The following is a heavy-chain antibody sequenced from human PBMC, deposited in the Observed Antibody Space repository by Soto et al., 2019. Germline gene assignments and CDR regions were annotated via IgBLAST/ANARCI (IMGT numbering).Heavy chain of an antibody. CDR3: ARGYYNYVWGGFDP. CDR2: IYYSEST. J-gene: IGHJ5*02. CDR1: GGSISSYY. D-gene: IGHD3-16*01. Sequence: QVQLQESGPGLVKPSETLSLTCTVSGGSISSYYWSSIRQPPGKGLEWIGYIYYSESTNYNPSLNGRVTISVDTSKNHIPLKVSSVTAADPAVYYRARGYYNYVWGGFDPWGQGTLVTVSS. V-gene: IGHV4-59*12.